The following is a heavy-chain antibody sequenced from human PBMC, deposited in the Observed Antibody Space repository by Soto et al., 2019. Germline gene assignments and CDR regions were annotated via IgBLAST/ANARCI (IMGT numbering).Heavy chain of an antibody. CDR1: GYTFTGYY. J-gene: IGHJ4*02. V-gene: IGHV1-2*02. CDR2: INPNSGGT. CDR3: ARPELREWPFEC. D-gene: IGHD1-7*01. Sequence: ASVKVSCKASGYTFTGYYMHWVRQAPGQGLEWMGWINPNSGGTNYAQKFQGRVTMTRDTSISTAYMELSRLRSDDTAVYYCARPELREWPFECWGQGTLFTVSS.